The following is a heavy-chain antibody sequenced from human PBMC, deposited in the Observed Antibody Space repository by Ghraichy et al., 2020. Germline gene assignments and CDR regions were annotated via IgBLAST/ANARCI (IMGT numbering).Heavy chain of an antibody. V-gene: IGHV3-49*04. J-gene: IGHJ3*02. D-gene: IGHD6-19*01. Sequence: GESLRLSCTVSGFTFGDYAMNWVRQAPGKGLEWVGFIRSKAYGGTAEYAASVKGRFTISRDDSKNIAYLQMNSLKTEDTAVYYCTSPLPYSSGWYFLEAFDIWGQGTMVTVSS. CDR1: GFTFGDYA. CDR3: TSPLPYSSGWYFLEAFDI. CDR2: IRSKAYGGTA.